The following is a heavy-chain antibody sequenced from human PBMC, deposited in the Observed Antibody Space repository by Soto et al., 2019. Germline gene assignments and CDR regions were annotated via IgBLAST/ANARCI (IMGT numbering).Heavy chain of an antibody. CDR3: ARDVAYCSGGSCYGGGYFDY. J-gene: IGHJ4*02. Sequence: QMQLQESGPGLVKPSQTLSLTCTVSGGSISSGGYYWSWIRQHPGKGLEWIGYIYYSGSTYYNPSLKSRVTISVDTSKNQFSLKLSSVTAADTAVYYCARDVAYCSGGSCYGGGYFDYWGQGTLVTVSS. V-gene: IGHV4-31*03. CDR1: GGSISSGGYY. CDR2: IYYSGST. D-gene: IGHD2-15*01.